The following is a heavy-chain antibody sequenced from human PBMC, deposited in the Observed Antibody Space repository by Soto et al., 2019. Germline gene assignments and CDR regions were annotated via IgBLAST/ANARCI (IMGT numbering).Heavy chain of an antibody. CDR2: IYYSGST. CDR1: GGSISSGDYY. V-gene: IGHV4-30-4*01. D-gene: IGHD2-8*01. CDR3: ARVRLDCTNGVCYPKLYNWFDP. Sequence: PSETLSLTCTVSGGSISSGDYYWSWIRQPPWKGLEWIGYIYYSGSTYYNPSLKSRVTISVDTSKNQFSLKLSSVTAADTAVYYCARVRLDCTNGVCYPKLYNWFDPWGQGXLVTVYS. J-gene: IGHJ5*02.